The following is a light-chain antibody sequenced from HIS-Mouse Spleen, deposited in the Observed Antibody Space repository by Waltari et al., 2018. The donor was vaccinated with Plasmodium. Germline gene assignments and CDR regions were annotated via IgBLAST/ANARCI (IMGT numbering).Light chain of an antibody. CDR2: QDS. CDR1: KLGDKY. J-gene: IGLJ2*01. CDR3: QAWDSSTVV. V-gene: IGLV3-1*01. Sequence: SYELTQPPSVSVSPGQTASITCSGEKLGDKYARWYQQKPGPSPVLVIYQDSKRPSGIPEAFSGSNSGNTATLTISGTQAMDESDYYCQAWDSSTVVFGGGTKLTVL.